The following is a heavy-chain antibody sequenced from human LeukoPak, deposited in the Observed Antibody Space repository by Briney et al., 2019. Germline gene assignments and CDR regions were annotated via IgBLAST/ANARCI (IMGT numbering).Heavy chain of an antibody. CDR3: ARDAGYSYGSDY. CDR1: GYTFTGYY. D-gene: IGHD5-18*01. J-gene: IGHJ4*02. Sequence: ASVKVSCKASGYTFTGYYMHWVRQAPGQGLEWMGWINPNSGGTNYAQKLQGRVTMTRDTSISTAYMELSRLRSDDTAVYYCARDAGYSYGSDYWGQGTLVTVSS. CDR2: INPNSGGT. V-gene: IGHV1-2*02.